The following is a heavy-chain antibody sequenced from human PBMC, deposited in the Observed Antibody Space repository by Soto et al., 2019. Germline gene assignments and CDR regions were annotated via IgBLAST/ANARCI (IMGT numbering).Heavy chain of an antibody. CDR3: ARGGYGLWLNDY. D-gene: IGHD5-18*01. Sequence: EVQLVESGGGLVQPGGSLRLSCAASGFTFSKYWIHWVRQVPGKGLVWVSRIKGDESTTNYADSVKGRFTISRDNANDVVFLHMNTMTADDTAVYYCARGGYGLWLNDYWGQGTLVTVSS. CDR2: IKGDESTT. J-gene: IGHJ4*02. CDR1: GFTFSKYW. V-gene: IGHV3-74*01.